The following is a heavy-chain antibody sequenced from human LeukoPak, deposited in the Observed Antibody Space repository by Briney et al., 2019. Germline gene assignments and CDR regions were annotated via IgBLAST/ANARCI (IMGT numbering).Heavy chain of an antibody. CDR2: INPNSGGT. CDR3: ARDLSYGSGSYGYGMDV. CDR1: GYTCTGYY. D-gene: IGHD3-10*01. V-gene: IGHV1-2*02. Sequence: GASVKVSCKASGYTCTGYYMHWVRQAPGQGLEWMGWINPNSGGTNYAQKFQGRVTMTRDTSISTAYMELSRLRSDDTAVYYCARDLSYGSGSYGYGMDVWGQGTTVTVSS. J-gene: IGHJ6*02.